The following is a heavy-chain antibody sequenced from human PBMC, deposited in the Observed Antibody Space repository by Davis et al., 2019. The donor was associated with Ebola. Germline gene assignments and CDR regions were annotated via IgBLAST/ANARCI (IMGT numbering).Heavy chain of an antibody. D-gene: IGHD3-10*01. CDR2: INAGNGNT. CDR3: ARDSGYYGSGSYYMRAFDI. V-gene: IGHV1-3*01. Sequence: ASVKVSCKASGYTFTSYAMHWVRQAPGQRLEWMGWINAGNGNTKYSQKFQGRVTITRDTSASTAYMELSSLRSEDTAVYYCARDSGYYGSGSYYMRAFDIWGQGTMVTVSS. CDR1: GYTFTSYA. J-gene: IGHJ3*02.